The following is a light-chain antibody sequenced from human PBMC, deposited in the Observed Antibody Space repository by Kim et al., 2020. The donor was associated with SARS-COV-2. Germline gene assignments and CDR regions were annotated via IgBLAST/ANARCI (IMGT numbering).Light chain of an antibody. Sequence: SVSPGERVTLSCRASRSVSNNLAWYQQKPGQAPRLLIYGASTRATDIPARFSGSGSGTEFNLTISSLQSEDVAVYYCQQYNDWWTFGQGTKVDIK. J-gene: IGKJ1*01. V-gene: IGKV3-15*01. CDR1: RSVSNN. CDR3: QQYNDWWT. CDR2: GAS.